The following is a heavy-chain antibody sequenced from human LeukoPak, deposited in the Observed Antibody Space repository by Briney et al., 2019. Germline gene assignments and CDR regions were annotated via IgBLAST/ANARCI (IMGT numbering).Heavy chain of an antibody. V-gene: IGHV3-48*02. CDR3: AREGSGYPDY. CDR2: ISVSSSII. Sequence: GGSLRLSCSASGFTFSNYNMNWVRQAPGKGLEWVSYISVSSSIIYYAGSVKGRFTISRDNAKNSLYLQMNSLRDEDTAVYYCAREGSGYPDYWGQGTLVTVSS. D-gene: IGHD3-22*01. CDR1: GFTFSNYN. J-gene: IGHJ4*02.